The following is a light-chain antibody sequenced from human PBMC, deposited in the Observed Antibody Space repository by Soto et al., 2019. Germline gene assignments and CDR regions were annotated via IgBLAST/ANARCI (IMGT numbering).Light chain of an antibody. Sequence: DIQMTQSPSSLSASVGDRVTITCRASQSIGRFLNWHQQKPGKPPNVLINVASTLRSGVPSRFSGSGSGTDFNLTINSLQPEDFATYFCQQSFTTPLTFGGGTKLEIK. CDR3: QQSFTTPLT. J-gene: IGKJ4*01. CDR1: QSIGRF. V-gene: IGKV1-39*01. CDR2: VAS.